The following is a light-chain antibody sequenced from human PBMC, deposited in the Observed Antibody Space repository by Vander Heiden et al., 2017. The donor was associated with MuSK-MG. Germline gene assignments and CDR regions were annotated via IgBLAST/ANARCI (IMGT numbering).Light chain of an antibody. CDR3: QQYDNWPRT. CDR2: GAS. Sequence: ELVMTQSPATLSLSPGQRATLSCSASQSVSSHLAWYQQKPGQAPRLLISGASTGATGVPARFSGSGSGTEFTLNISSLQSEDFALYYCQQYDNWPRTFGQGTKVEI. V-gene: IGKV3-15*01. CDR1: QSVSSH. J-gene: IGKJ1*01.